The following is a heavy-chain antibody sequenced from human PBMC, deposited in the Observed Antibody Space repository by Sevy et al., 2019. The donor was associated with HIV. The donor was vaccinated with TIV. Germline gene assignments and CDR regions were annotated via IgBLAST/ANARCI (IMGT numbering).Heavy chain of an antibody. J-gene: IGHJ4*02. D-gene: IGHD6-6*01. CDR1: GFIFRSYN. Sequence: GGSLRLSCAASGFIFRSYNMNWVRQAPGKGLEWVSYVSSSGSTKYYADSVKGRFTISRDNAKNSLYLQIESLRDDDTAMYYCTREYSSSSGRSLDYWGQGTLVTVSS. V-gene: IGHV3-48*02. CDR2: VSSSGSTK. CDR3: TREYSSSSGRSLDY.